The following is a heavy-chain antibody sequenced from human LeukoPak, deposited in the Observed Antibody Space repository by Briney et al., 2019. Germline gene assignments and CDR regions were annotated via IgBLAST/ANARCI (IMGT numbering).Heavy chain of an antibody. Sequence: GGSLRLSCAASGFTFTTYAMSWVRQAPGKGLEWVSGISRGGGSTFYAESVRGRFTISRDKSKSMLYLQMNSLRAEDTAVYYCARVIWFRESDYWGQGTLVTVSS. CDR3: ARVIWFRESDY. J-gene: IGHJ4*02. CDR1: GFTFTTYA. V-gene: IGHV3-23*01. D-gene: IGHD3-10*01. CDR2: ISRGGGST.